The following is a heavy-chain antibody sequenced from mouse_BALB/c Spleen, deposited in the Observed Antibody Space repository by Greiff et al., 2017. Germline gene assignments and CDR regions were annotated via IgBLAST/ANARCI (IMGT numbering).Heavy chain of an antibody. CDR3: ARRGLRHWYFDV. CDR1: GYTFTSYW. V-gene: IGHV1-87*01. Sequence: VQRVESGAELARPGASVKLSCKASGYTFTSYWMQWVKQRPGQGLEWIGAIYPGDGDTRYTQKFKGKATLTADKSSSTAYMQLSSLASEDSAVYYCARRGLRHWYFDVWGAGTTVTVSS. CDR2: IYPGDGDT. J-gene: IGHJ1*01. D-gene: IGHD1-2*01.